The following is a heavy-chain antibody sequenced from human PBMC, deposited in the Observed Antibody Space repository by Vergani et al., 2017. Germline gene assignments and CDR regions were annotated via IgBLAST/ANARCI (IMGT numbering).Heavy chain of an antibody. CDR3: ARLSYDTTPYLQGGYDC. D-gene: IGHD3-22*01. V-gene: IGHV3-23*01. CDR2: IRARNPST. Sequence: EVQLLQSGGGVIQPGGSVRLSCAASGFTFSACPMTWVRQAPGKGLEWVSAIRARNPSTYYADSVKGRFTISRDNSKNMLYLQMNSLRAEDTAVYYCARLSYDTTPYLQGGYDCWGQGTLVSVSS. CDR1: GFTFSACP. J-gene: IGHJ4*02.